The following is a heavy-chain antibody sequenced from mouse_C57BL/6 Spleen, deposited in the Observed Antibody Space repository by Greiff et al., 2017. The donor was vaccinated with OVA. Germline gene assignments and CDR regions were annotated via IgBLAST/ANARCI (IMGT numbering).Heavy chain of an antibody. J-gene: IGHJ4*01. CDR1: GFTFSDYG. CDR2: ISSGSSTI. Sequence: EVMLVESGGGLVKPGGSLKLSCAASGFTFSDYGMHWVRQAPEKGLEWVAYISSGSSTIYYADTVKGRFTISRDNAKNTLFLQMTSLRSEDTAMYYCANSNPFYAMDYWGQGTSVTVSS. CDR3: ANSNPFYAMDY. D-gene: IGHD2-5*01. V-gene: IGHV5-17*01.